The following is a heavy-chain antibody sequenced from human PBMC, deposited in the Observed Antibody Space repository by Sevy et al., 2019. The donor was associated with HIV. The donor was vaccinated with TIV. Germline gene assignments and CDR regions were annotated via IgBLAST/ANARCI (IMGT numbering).Heavy chain of an antibody. CDR3: ATFGTNFDPRFDP. CDR1: GGSVNNHY. J-gene: IGHJ5*02. D-gene: IGHD2-8*01. V-gene: IGHV4-59*02. CDR2: AHYSGSP. Sequence: SETLSLTCSVSGGSVNNHYWTWSRQFPGKGLEWLGYAHYSGSPVYNPSLKGRLTISLNMSKNRFSLQLDSVTAADTAIYYSATFGTNFDPRFDPWGQGTLVTVSS.